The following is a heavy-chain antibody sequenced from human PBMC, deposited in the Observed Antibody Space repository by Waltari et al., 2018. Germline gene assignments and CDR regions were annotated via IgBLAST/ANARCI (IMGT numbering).Heavy chain of an antibody. CDR2: ISYDGSNK. V-gene: IGHV3-30-3*01. CDR3: ANHDTLNY. J-gene: IGHJ4*02. D-gene: IGHD3-22*01. Sequence: QVQLVESGGGVVQPGRSLRLSCAASGFTFSSYAMHWVRQAPGKGLEWVEVISYDGSNKYYADSVKGRFTISRDNSKNTLYLQMNSLRAEDTAVYYCANHDTLNYWGQGTLVTVSS. CDR1: GFTFSSYA.